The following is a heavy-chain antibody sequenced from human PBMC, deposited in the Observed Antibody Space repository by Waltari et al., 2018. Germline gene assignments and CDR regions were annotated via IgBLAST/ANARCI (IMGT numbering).Heavy chain of an antibody. D-gene: IGHD1-26*01. CDR1: GFTYSRYG. V-gene: IGHV3-74*01. CDR2: INIDGIST. Sequence: EVQLVESGGGLVQPGGSLRLPCAASGFTYSRYGMHWVRQPPGKGLRWVALINIDGISTNYADSLKGRFTVSRDNAKNTLYLQMNSLRAEDTAVYYCARGRTGLTQIVEDWGQGTLVTVSS. J-gene: IGHJ4*02. CDR3: ARGRTGLTQIVED.